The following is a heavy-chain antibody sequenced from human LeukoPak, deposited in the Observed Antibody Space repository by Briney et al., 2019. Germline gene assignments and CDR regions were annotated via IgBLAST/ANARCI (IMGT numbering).Heavy chain of an antibody. CDR1: GFTVSSNY. D-gene: IGHD1-14*01. Sequence: GGSLRLSCAASGFTVSSNYMSWVRKAPGKGLEWVSVIYSGGSTYYADSVKGRFTISRDNSKNTLYLQMNSLRAEDTAVYYCARYTATETLYYWGQGTLVTVSS. CDR3: ARYTATETLYY. V-gene: IGHV3-66*01. CDR2: IYSGGST. J-gene: IGHJ4*02.